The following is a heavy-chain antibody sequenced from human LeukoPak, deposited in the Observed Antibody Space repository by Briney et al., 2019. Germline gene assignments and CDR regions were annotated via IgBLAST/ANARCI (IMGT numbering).Heavy chain of an antibody. CDR1: GFTFSSYG. CDR2: IWYDGSNK. V-gene: IGHV3-33*01. D-gene: IGHD6-6*01. CDR3: ARGRGIGARWGLNNWFDP. J-gene: IGHJ5*02. Sequence: PGRSLRLSCAASGFTFSSYGMHWVRQAPGKGLEWVAVIWYDGSNKYYADSVEGRFTISRDNSKNTLYLQMNSLRAEDTAVYYCARGRGIGARWGLNNWFDPWGQGTLVTVSS.